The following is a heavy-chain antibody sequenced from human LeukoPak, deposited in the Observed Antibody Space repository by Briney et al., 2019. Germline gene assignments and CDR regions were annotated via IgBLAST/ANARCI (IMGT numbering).Heavy chain of an antibody. V-gene: IGHV4-34*01. Sequence: PSETLSLTXAVYGGSFSGYYWSWIGQPPGKGLEWIGEINHSGSTNYNPSLKSRVTISVDTSKNQFSLKLSSVTAADTAVYYCARGLRTYYYDSSGYYNWFDPWGQGTLVTVSS. CDR1: GGSFSGYY. CDR2: INHSGST. D-gene: IGHD3-22*01. J-gene: IGHJ5*02. CDR3: ARGLRTYYYDSSGYYNWFDP.